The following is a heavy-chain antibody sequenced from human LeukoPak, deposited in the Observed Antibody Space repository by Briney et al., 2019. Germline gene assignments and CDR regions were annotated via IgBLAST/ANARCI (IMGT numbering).Heavy chain of an antibody. CDR2: MNPNSGNT. J-gene: IGHJ3*02. Sequence: GASVKVSCKASGYTFTSYDINWVRQATGQGLEWMGWMNPNSGNTGYAQKFQGRVTMTRNTSISTAYMELSSLRSEDTAVYYCAMHCSGGSCYGPDAFDIWGQGTMVTVSS. D-gene: IGHD2-15*01. CDR3: AMHCSGGSCYGPDAFDI. V-gene: IGHV1-8*01. CDR1: GYTFTSYD.